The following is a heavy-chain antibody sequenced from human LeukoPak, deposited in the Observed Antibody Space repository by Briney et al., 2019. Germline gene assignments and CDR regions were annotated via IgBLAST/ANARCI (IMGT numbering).Heavy chain of an antibody. CDR2: IYYSGST. J-gene: IGHJ5*02. CDR1: GGSISSSSYY. D-gene: IGHD3-9*01. CDR3: ARGWLIGYSSSNWFDP. V-gene: IGHV4-39*07. Sequence: SETLSLTCTVSGGSISSSSYYWGWIRQPPGKGLEWIGSIYYSGSTYYNPSLKSRVTISVDTSRNQFSLKLSSVTAADTAVYYCARGWLIGYSSSNWFDPWGQGTLVTVSS.